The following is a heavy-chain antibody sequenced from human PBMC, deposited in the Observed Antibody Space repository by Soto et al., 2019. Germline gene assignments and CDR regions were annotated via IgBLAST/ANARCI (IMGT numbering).Heavy chain of an antibody. CDR2: IYYSGST. CDR1: GGSISSSSYY. CDR3: ARRTVNIRTFYSGLKTHCFDY. Sequence: SETLSLTCAVSGGSISSSSYYWGWIRQPPGKGLEWIGSIYYSGSTYYTPSLQSRVAISVDTSKNQFSLKLNSVTAADTAVYYCARRTVNIRTFYSGLKTHCFDYWGQGTLVTVSS. J-gene: IGHJ4*02. V-gene: IGHV4-39*01. D-gene: IGHD6-19*01.